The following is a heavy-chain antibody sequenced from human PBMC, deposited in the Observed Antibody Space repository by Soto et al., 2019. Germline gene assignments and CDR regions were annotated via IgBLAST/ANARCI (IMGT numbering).Heavy chain of an antibody. V-gene: IGHV1-69*02. D-gene: IGHD6-19*01. CDR2: IIPILASE. J-gene: IGHJ4*02. CDR1: GITFSSYT. Sequence: QVQLVQSGAEVKKPGSSVKVSCKASGITFSSYTITWLRQAPGQGLEWMGRIIPILASEDYAQKFQGRVTITADKFTNTAYMELSSVRSDYTAVYYCAKRTLESSIGWYEGGLDYWGQGTLVTVSS. CDR3: AKRTLESSIGWYEGGLDY.